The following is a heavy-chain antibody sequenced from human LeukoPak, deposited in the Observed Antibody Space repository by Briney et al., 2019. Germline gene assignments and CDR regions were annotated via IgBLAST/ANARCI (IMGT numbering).Heavy chain of an antibody. Sequence: GVTVRLSCEASGFIFSAYEMNWVRQAPGKGLEWLSYIGKSATNINYAASVRGRFTISRDNAKNSLYLQMSGLGAADTAVYYCARDYASDYWGEGTLVTLS. J-gene: IGHJ4*02. V-gene: IGHV3-48*03. CDR1: GFIFSAYE. CDR3: ARDYASDY. CDR2: IGKSATNI. D-gene: IGHD3-16*01.